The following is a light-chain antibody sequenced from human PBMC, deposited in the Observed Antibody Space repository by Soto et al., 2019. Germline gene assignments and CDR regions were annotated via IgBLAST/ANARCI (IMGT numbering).Light chain of an antibody. CDR2: GAS. J-gene: IGKJ5*01. Sequence: PGERATLSCRASQSISNSYFAWSQQKPGQAPRLLIFGASSRATGIPDRFSGSGSGTDFTLTISRLEPEDFAVYYCQQYCSSPITFGQGTRLEI. CDR3: QQYCSSPIT. CDR1: QSISNSY. V-gene: IGKV3-20*01.